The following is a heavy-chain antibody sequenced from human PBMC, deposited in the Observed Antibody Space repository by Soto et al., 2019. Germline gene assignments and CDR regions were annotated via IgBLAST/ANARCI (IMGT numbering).Heavy chain of an antibody. CDR3: ARDVIAAAASDY. CDR2: IIPILGIA. J-gene: IGHJ4*02. CDR1: GGTFSSYT. V-gene: IGHV1-69*08. Sequence: QVQLVQSGAEVKKPGSSVKVSCKASGGTFSSYTISWVRQAPGQGLEWMGRIIPILGIANYAQKFQSRGTITADKSTSTAYMELSSLRSEDTAVYYCARDVIAAAASDYWGQGTLVTVSS. D-gene: IGHD6-13*01.